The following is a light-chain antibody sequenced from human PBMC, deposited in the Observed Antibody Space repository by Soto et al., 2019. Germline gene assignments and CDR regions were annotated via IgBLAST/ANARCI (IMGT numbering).Light chain of an antibody. CDR2: EVS. CDR3: SSYPSSSTRV. J-gene: IGLJ1*01. Sequence: QSALTQPASVSGSPGQSITISCTGTSSDVGAYDYVAWYQQHPDKAPKLMIYEVSNRPSGVSNRFSGSKSVNTATLTISGLQADEEDDYYCSSYPSSSTRVFGTGTKLTVL. CDR1: SSDVGAYDY. V-gene: IGLV2-14*03.